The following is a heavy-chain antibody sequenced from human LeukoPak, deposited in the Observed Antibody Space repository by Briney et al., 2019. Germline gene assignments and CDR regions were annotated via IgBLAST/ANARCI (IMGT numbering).Heavy chain of an antibody. V-gene: IGHV4-59*12. J-gene: IGHJ4*02. Sequence: PSETLSLTCTVSGGSISSYYWSWIRQPPGKGLEWIGYIYYSGSTNYNPSLRRRVTISVDTSKNQFSLKLSSVTAADTAVYYCARLLYGSGSYFFFDYGGQGTLVTVSS. D-gene: IGHD3-10*01. CDR3: ARLLYGSGSYFFFDY. CDR1: GGSISSYY. CDR2: IYYSGST.